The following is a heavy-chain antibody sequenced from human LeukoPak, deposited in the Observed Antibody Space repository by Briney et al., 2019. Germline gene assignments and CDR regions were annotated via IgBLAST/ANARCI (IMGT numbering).Heavy chain of an antibody. CDR2: ISGSGGST. CDR3: ARDPLSSSSFDL. J-gene: IGHJ4*02. Sequence: AGGTLRLSCAASGFTFSSYGMSWVRQAPGKGLEWVSAISGSGGSTYYADSVKGRFTISRDNSKNTLYLQMNSLRAEDTAVYYCARDPLSSSSFDLWGQGTLVTVSS. D-gene: IGHD6-13*01. CDR1: GFTFSSYG. V-gene: IGHV3-23*01.